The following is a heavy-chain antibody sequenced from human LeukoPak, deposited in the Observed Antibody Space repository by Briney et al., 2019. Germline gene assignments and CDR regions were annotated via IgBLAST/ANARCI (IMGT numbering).Heavy chain of an antibody. CDR3: ARGTMVRGVIRYLDY. Sequence: ASVKVFCKASGYTFTSYAMHWVRQAPGQRLEWMGWINAGNGNTKYSQKFQGRVTITRDTSASTAYMELSSLRSEDTAVYYCARGTMVRGVIRYLDYWGQGTLVTVSS. CDR2: INAGNGNT. V-gene: IGHV1-3*01. J-gene: IGHJ4*02. D-gene: IGHD3-10*01. CDR1: GYTFTSYA.